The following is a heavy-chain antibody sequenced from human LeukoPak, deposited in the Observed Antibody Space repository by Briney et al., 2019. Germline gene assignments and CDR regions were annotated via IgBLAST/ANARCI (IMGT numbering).Heavy chain of an antibody. D-gene: IGHD4-11*01. CDR3: AKDAQRGFDYSNSLEY. V-gene: IGHV3-33*06. J-gene: IGHJ4*02. CDR2: IWSDGTNQ. Sequence: GGSLTLSCVASQFRFPFSHYGMHWVRQAPGRGLEWVAVIWSDGTNQYYADSVKGRFTISRDNSKNTVYLQMKSLRAEDTAVYFCAKDAQRGFDYSNSLEYWGQGTLVTVSS. CDR1: QFRFPFSHYG.